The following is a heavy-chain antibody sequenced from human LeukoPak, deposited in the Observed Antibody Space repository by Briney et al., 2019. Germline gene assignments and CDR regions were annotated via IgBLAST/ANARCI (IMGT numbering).Heavy chain of an antibody. J-gene: IGHJ6*03. CDR2: IIPIFGTA. CDR3: ATGSVAARAYYYYYYMDV. Sequence: RGSSVKVSCKASGGTFSSYVISWVRQAPGQGLEWMGGIIPIFGTANYAQKFQGRVTITTDESTSTAYMELSSLRSEDTAVYYCATGSVAARAYYYYYYMDVWGKGTTVTVSS. V-gene: IGHV1-69*05. CDR1: GGTFSSYV. D-gene: IGHD2-15*01.